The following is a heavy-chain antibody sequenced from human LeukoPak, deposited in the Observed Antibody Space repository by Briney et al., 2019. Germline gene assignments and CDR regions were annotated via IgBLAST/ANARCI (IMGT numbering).Heavy chain of an antibody. CDR3: ARSTTVTTDY. CDR1: GGSISSYY. CDR2: IYYSGST. J-gene: IGHJ4*02. V-gene: IGHV4-59*01. Sequence: SETLSLTCTVSGGSISSYYWSWIRQPPGKGLEWIGYIYYSGSTNYNPSLKSRVTMSVDTSKNQFSLKLSSVTAADTAVYYCARSTTVTTDYWGQGTLVTVSS. D-gene: IGHD4-17*01.